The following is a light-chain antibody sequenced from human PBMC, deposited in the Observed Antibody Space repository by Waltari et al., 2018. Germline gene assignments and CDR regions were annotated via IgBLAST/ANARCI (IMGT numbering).Light chain of an antibody. V-gene: IGKV1-5*03. CDR3: QQYNSRSPWT. CDR1: QSVSTW. CDR2: KAS. J-gene: IGKJ1*01. Sequence: DIQMTQSPSTLSAFVGDRVTITCRASQSVSTWLAWLQQKPGKAPKLVVYKASTLESGVPSRFSGRGSGTEFTLTISSLQPDDFATYYCQQYNSRSPWTFGQGTKVEIK.